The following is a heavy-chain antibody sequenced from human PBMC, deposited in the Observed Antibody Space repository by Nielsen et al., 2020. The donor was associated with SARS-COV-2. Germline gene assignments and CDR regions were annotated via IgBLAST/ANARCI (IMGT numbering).Heavy chain of an antibody. J-gene: IGHJ6*03. CDR1: GFTFSSYG. D-gene: IGHD6-6*01. V-gene: IGHV3-33*01. Sequence: GESLKISCAASGFTFSSYGMHWVRQAPGKGLEWVAVIWYDGSNKYYADSVKGRFTISRDNSKNTLYLQMNSLRAEDTAVYYCARDLGSSWVENYMDVWGKGTTVTVSS. CDR2: IWYDGSNK. CDR3: ARDLGSSWVENYMDV.